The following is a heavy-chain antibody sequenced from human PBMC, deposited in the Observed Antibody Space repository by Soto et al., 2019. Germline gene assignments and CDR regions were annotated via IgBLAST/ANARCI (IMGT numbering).Heavy chain of an antibody. CDR1: GGTFSSYT. J-gene: IGHJ4*02. CDR2: IIPILGIA. D-gene: IGHD6-13*01. Sequence: QVQLVQSGAEVKKPGSSVKVSCKASGGTFSSYTISWVRQAPGQGLEWMGRIIPILGIANYAQKFQGRVTXXAXKXXSTAYMELSSLRSEDTAVYYWASDVSSSSWYNFDYWGQGTLVTVSS. CDR3: ASDVSSSSWYNFDY. V-gene: IGHV1-69*02.